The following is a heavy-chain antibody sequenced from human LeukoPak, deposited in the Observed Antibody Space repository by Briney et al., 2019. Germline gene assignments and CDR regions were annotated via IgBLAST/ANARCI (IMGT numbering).Heavy chain of an antibody. V-gene: IGHV3-48*04. J-gene: IGHJ4*02. D-gene: IGHD6-13*01. CDR2: ISSSTI. CDR3: ARGRRIAAAGPYFDY. Sequence: GGSLRLSCAASGFTFSSYSMNWVRQAPGKGLEWVSYISSSTIYYADSVKGRFTISRDNAKNSLYLQMNSLRAEDTAVYYCARGRRIAAAGPYFDYWGQGTLVTVSS. CDR1: GFTFSSYS.